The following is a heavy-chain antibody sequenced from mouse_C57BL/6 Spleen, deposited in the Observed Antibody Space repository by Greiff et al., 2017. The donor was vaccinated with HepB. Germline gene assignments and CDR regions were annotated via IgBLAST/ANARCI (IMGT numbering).Heavy chain of an antibody. V-gene: IGHV1-52*01. CDR1: GYTFTSYW. CDR3: ASGGVTTSYYAMDY. J-gene: IGHJ4*01. D-gene: IGHD2-5*01. Sequence: QVQLQQPGAELVRPGSSVKLSCKASGYTFTSYWMHWVKQRPIQGLEWIGNIDPSDSETHYNQKFKDKATLTVDKSSSTAYMQLSSLTSEDSAVYYCASGGVTTSYYAMDYWGQGTSVTVSS. CDR2: IDPSDSET.